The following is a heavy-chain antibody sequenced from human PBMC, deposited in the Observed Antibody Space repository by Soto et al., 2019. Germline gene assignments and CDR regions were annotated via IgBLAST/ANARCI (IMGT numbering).Heavy chain of an antibody. CDR1: GGSVSSVSSY. Sequence: QVQLQESGPGLVKPSETLSLTCTVSGGSVSSVSSYWSWIRQPPGKGLEWIGYMTQSGITNYHPSLNSRVTISVDTSKNQISLKVNSVTAADTALYYCARGRDAYKMGYWGQGTLVTVSS. V-gene: IGHV4-61*01. CDR3: ARGRDAYKMGY. CDR2: MTQSGIT. J-gene: IGHJ4*02. D-gene: IGHD1-1*01.